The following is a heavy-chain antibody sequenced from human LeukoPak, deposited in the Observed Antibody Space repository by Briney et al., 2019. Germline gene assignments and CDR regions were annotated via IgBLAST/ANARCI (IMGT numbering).Heavy chain of an antibody. Sequence: SETLSLTCGVSGTSFSSYYWSWIRQTPGKGLEWIGEVNHSGYTNMNPSLKSRVAISVDTSKNQFSLMLTSVTAADTAVYFCARMTTGHDYWGQGTLVTVSS. J-gene: IGHJ4*02. V-gene: IGHV4-34*01. D-gene: IGHD4-17*01. CDR1: GTSFSSYY. CDR3: ARMTTGHDY. CDR2: VNHSGYT.